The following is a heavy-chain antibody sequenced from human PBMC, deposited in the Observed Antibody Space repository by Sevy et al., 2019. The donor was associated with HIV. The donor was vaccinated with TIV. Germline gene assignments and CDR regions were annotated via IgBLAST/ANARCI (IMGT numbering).Heavy chain of an antibody. V-gene: IGHV1-69*13. CDR1: GGTFSGYS. J-gene: IGHJ5*02. Sequence: ASVKVSCKTSGGTFSGYSISWLRQAPGQGLEWMGGIIAISGTTNYLQRFQGRITITADVSTRTVYMELRSLRIGDTAIYFCARDRDRGYFDPWGQGTLVTVSS. CDR2: IIAISGTT. D-gene: IGHD6-13*01. CDR3: ARDRDRGYFDP.